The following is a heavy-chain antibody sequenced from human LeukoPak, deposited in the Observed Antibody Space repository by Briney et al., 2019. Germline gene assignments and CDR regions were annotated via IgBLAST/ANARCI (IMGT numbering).Heavy chain of an antibody. J-gene: IGHJ5*02. CDR3: ARMVSRVRAANWFDP. V-gene: IGHV4-59*01. CDR1: GGSISSYY. CDR2: IYYSGST. D-gene: IGHD3-10*01. Sequence: SETLSLTCTVYGGSISSYYWSWIRQPPGKGLEWIGYIYYSGSTNYNPSLKSRVTISVDTSKNQFSLKLSSVPAADTAVYYCARMVSRVRAANWFDPWGQGTLVTLSS.